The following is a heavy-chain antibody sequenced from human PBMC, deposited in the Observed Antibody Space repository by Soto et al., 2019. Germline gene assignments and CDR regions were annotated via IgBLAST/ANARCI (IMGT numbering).Heavy chain of an antibody. J-gene: IGHJ1*01. CDR1: VYTFTSYY. Sequence: ASLKVSCKASVYTFTSYYMHWVRQAPGQGLEWMGIINPSGGSTSYAQKFQGRVTMSRDTSTSTVYMELSSLRSEDTAVYYCARDREGGYSYGSFQHWGQGTLVTVSS. CDR2: INPSGGST. CDR3: ARDREGGYSYGSFQH. D-gene: IGHD5-18*01. V-gene: IGHV1-46*03.